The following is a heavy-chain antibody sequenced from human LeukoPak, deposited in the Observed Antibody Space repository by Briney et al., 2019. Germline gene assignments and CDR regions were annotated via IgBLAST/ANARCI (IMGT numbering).Heavy chain of an antibody. J-gene: IGHJ6*02. V-gene: IGHV1-69*13. CDR3: AREMVWVGATIDYYYGMDV. Sequence: SVNVSCKASGGTFSSYAISWVRQAPGQGLEWMGGIIPIFGTANYAQKFQGRVTITADESTSTAYMELSSLRSEDTAVYYCAREMVWVGATIDYYYGMDVWGQGTTVTVSS. CDR2: IIPIFGTA. CDR1: GGTFSSYA. D-gene: IGHD1-26*01.